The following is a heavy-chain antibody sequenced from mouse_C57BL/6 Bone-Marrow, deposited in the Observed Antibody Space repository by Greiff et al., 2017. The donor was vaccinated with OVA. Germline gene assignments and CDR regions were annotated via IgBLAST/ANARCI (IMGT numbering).Heavy chain of an antibody. Sequence: VKLQQPGAELVKPGASVKMSCKASGYTFTSYWITWVKQRPGQGLEWIGDIYPGSGSTNYNEKFKSKATLTVDTSSSTAYMQLSSLTSEDSAVYYCEIYYYGSSYAMDYWGQGTSVTGSS. D-gene: IGHD1-1*01. J-gene: IGHJ4*01. CDR1: GYTFTSYW. CDR2: IYPGSGST. CDR3: EIYYYGSSYAMDY. V-gene: IGHV1-55*01.